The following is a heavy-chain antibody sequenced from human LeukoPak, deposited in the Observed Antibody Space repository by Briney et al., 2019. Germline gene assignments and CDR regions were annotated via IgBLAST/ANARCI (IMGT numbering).Heavy chain of an antibody. J-gene: IGHJ4*02. V-gene: IGHV4-61*03. CDR2: INYSGIT. CDR3: ARAVHYSATSDQYTGGWYYFDF. Sequence: PSETLSLTCTVSGGSISSGIYYWSWIRQPPGKGLEWIGNINYSGITNSNPPLKSRATLSVDMSRKHFFLDLSSVTAADTAVYYCARAVHYSATSDQYTGGWYYFDFWGQGTLVTVSS. CDR1: GGSISSGIYY. D-gene: IGHD2-15*01.